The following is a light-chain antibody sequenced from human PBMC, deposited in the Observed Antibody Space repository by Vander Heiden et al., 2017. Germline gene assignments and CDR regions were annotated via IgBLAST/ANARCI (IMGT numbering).Light chain of an antibody. CDR2: DDS. CDR3: QVWDSTTDHHV. J-gene: IGLJ1*01. V-gene: IGLV3-21*02. Sequence: SYVLTQPPSESVAPGQTAKITCGGNNIGPNTVHWYQQRPGQAPVLVIYDDSDRPSGIPERFSGSNSGNAATLTISRVEAGDEADYYCQVWDSTTDHHVFATGTKVTVL. CDR1: NIGPNT.